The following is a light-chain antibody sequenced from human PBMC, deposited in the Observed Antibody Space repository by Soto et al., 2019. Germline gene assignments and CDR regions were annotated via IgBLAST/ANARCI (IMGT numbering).Light chain of an antibody. V-gene: IGKV1-39*01. CDR1: ETINTY. Sequence: DIQMTQSPSSLSASLGDRVTLTCRANETINTYLNWYQQKSGSAPRLLIFGASNLETGVPVRFSGSGSGTDFTLTISNLQPEDFASYDCQQTYDAVPSTFGQGTRLEIK. J-gene: IGKJ5*01. CDR3: QQTYDAVPST. CDR2: GAS.